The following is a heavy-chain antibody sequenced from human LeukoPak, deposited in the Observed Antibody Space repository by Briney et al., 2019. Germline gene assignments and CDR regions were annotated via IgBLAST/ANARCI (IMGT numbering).Heavy chain of an antibody. V-gene: IGHV3-23*01. D-gene: IGHD3-9*01. Sequence: GGSLRLSCAASGFTFSSYAMSWVRQAPGKGLEWVSAISGSGGSTYYADSVKGRFTISRDNSKNTLYLQMNSLRAEDMAVYYCATSWGYDIPPSWGQGTLVTVSS. J-gene: IGHJ4*02. CDR3: ATSWGYDIPPS. CDR2: ISGSGGST. CDR1: GFTFSSYA.